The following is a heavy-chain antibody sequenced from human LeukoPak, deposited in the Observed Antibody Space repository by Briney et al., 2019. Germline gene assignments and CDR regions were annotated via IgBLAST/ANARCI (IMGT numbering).Heavy chain of an antibody. D-gene: IGHD3-10*01. Sequence: PGGSLRLSCAASGVIFSTYWMSWVRQAPGKGLEWVANIKQDGSVKYYMDSVKGRFTISRDNAKTSVYLQMNSLRAEDTAVYYCARGRGLDYWGQGTLVTVSS. J-gene: IGHJ4*02. CDR1: GVIFSTYW. CDR3: ARGRGLDY. V-gene: IGHV3-7*01. CDR2: IKQDGSVK.